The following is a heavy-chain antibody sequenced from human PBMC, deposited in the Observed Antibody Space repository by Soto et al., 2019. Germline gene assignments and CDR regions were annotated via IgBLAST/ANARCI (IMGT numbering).Heavy chain of an antibody. J-gene: IGHJ4*02. CDR3: ARGLAGRSSSWYDY. CDR2: INHSGTT. D-gene: IGHD6-13*01. V-gene: IGHV4-34*01. CDR1: SGSFSGYY. Sequence: SETLSLTCAVYSGSFSGYYWSWIRQPPGKGLEWIGEINHSGTTNYNPSLKSRVTISVDTSKNQLSLKLSSVTAADTAVYYCARGLAGRSSSWYDYWGQGTLVTVSS.